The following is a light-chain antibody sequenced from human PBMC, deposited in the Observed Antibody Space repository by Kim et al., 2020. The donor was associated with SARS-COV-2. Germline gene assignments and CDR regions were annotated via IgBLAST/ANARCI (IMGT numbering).Light chain of an antibody. CDR1: SLRSYY. Sequence: ALGQTVRITCQGDSLRSYYASWYQQKPGQAPVLVIYGKNNRPSGIPDRFSGSSSGNTASLTITGAQAEDEADYYCNSRDSSGTWVFGGGTKLTV. J-gene: IGLJ3*02. V-gene: IGLV3-19*01. CDR2: GKN. CDR3: NSRDSSGTWV.